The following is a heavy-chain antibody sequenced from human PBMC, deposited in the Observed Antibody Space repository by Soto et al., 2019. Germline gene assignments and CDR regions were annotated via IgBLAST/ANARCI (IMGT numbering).Heavy chain of an antibody. CDR1: GFTFSTYA. J-gene: IGHJ4*02. CDR2: LNDSGGGT. V-gene: IGHV3-23*01. CDR3: ARASRGTYRFDY. Sequence: GGSLRLSCAASGFTFSTYAMAWVRQAPGKGLQWVSLLNDSGGGTDYADSVRGRFTVSRENSKNTLYLEMNSLRAEDTAVYYCARASRGTYRFDYWGQGTLVTVSS. D-gene: IGHD1-26*01.